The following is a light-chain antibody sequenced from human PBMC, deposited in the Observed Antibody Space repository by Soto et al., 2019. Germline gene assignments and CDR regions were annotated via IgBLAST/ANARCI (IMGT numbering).Light chain of an antibody. CDR2: GAS. Sequence: TPSPVTLSLSPWERATLSCRASQSVSSNLAWYQQKPGQAPGLLIYGASTRATGIPARFSGSGSGTEFTLTISSLQSEDFAVYYCQQYNNWPPGTFGQGTKVDIK. CDR3: QQYNNWPPGT. CDR1: QSVSSN. J-gene: IGKJ1*01. V-gene: IGKV3-15*01.